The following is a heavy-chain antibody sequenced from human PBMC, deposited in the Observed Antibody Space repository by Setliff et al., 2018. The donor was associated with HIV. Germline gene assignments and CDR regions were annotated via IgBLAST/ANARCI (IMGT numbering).Heavy chain of an antibody. D-gene: IGHD3-22*01. CDR2: IHYSGTS. V-gene: IGHV4-38-2*02. Sequence: PSETLSLTCTVSGYSISSGYYWGWIRQSPEKGLEWLGNIHYSGTSNYNSSLKSRIVISLDTSKKQFSLHFYSVTAADTAVYYCARSRIRGYYDTSPAMAFDIWGQGTMVTVSS. J-gene: IGHJ3*02. CDR1: GYSISSGYY. CDR3: ARSRIRGYYDTSPAMAFDI.